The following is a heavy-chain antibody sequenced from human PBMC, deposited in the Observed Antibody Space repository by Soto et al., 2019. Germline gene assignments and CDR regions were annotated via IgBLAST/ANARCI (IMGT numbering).Heavy chain of an antibody. Sequence: LSLTCTVSGGSISSSSYYWGWIRQPPGKGLEWIVSIYYSGSTYYNPSLKSRVTISVDTSKSQFSLKLSSVTAADTAVYYCARPYSNYENWFDHWGQGNLVTVSS. J-gene: IGHJ5*02. D-gene: IGHD4-4*01. V-gene: IGHV4-39*01. CDR2: IYYSGST. CDR3: ARPYSNYENWFDH. CDR1: GGSISSSSYY.